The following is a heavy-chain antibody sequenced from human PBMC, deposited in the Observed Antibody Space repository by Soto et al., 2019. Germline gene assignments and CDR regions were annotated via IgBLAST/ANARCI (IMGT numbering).Heavy chain of an antibody. D-gene: IGHD2-15*01. Sequence: GGSLRLSCSVSVLTFRVYGMHWVRQAPGKGLEWVAFISYEGRNKYYADSVKGRFTISRDNSKNTLSLQLDSLRPEDTAVYYCAKGRDSTLLRWQYFDNWGQGTQVTVSS. V-gene: IGHV3-30*18. CDR1: VLTFRVYG. J-gene: IGHJ4*02. CDR3: AKGRDSTLLRWQYFDN. CDR2: ISYEGRNK.